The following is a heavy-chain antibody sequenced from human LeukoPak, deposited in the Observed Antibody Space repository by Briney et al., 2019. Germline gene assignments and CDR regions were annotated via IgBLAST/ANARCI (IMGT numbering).Heavy chain of an antibody. V-gene: IGHV5-51*01. CDR1: GYSFTTYW. CDR3: ARHPIVGATSPIHFDY. J-gene: IGHJ4*02. CDR2: IYPGDSDT. Sequence: GESLKTSCNASGYSFTTYWIAWVRQMPGKGLEWMGLIYPGDSDTRYSPSFQGQVTISADKSVNTAYLQWSSLKASDTAMYYCARHPIVGATSPIHFDYWGQGTLVTVSS. D-gene: IGHD1-26*01.